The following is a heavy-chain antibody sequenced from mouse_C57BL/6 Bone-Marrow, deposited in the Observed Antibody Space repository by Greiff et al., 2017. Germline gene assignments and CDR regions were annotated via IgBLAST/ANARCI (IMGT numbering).Heavy chain of an antibody. CDR3: TRNDGYTTLAW. CDR1: GFTFSDAW. J-gene: IGHJ3*02. Sequence: EVKLVESGGGLVQPGGSMKLSCAASGFTFSDAWMDWVRQSPEKGLEWVAEIRNKANNHATYYAESVKGRFTISRDDSKSSVYLQMNSLRAEDTGIYYCTRNDGYTTLAWWGQETLFTVSA. D-gene: IGHD2-3*01. CDR2: IRNKANNHAT. V-gene: IGHV6-6*01.